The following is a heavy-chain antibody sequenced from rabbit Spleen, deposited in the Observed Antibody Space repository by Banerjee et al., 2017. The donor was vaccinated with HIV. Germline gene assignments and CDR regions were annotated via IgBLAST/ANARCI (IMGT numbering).Heavy chain of an antibody. CDR2: IYTGSGGST. V-gene: IGHV1S45*01. CDR1: GFDLSSYYY. CDR3: ARNIDGSIYYADI. D-gene: IGHD8-1*01. Sequence: QEQLEESGGDLVKPEGSLTLTCKASGFDLSSYYYMCWVRQAPGKGLEWIACIYTGSGGSTYYASWVNGRFTISKTSTTVTLQMTSLTAADTATYFCARNIDGSIYYADIWGQGTLVTVS. J-gene: IGHJ3*01.